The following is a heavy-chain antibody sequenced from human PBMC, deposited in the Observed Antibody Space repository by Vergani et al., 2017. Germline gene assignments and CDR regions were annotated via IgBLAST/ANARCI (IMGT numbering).Heavy chain of an antibody. D-gene: IGHD6-19*01. CDR3: ARGNSSGWLFDY. J-gene: IGHJ4*02. CDR2: ISGSGGST. V-gene: IGHV3-23*01. CDR1: GFTFSSYA. Sequence: EVQLLESGGGLVQPGGSLRLSCAASGFTFSSYAMSWVRQAPGKGLEWVSAISGSGGSTYYADSVKGRFTISRDNSKNTLYLQMNSLRAEDTAVYYCARGNSSGWLFDYWGQGTLVTVSS.